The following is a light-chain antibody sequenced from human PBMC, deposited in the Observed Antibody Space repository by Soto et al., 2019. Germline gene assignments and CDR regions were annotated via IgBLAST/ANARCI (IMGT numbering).Light chain of an antibody. CDR2: DAS. CDR1: QGVGSY. V-gene: IGKV3-11*01. J-gene: IGKJ1*01. CDR3: QQYDRSPWT. Sequence: EIVLTQFPATLSLSPGERATLSCRASQGVGSYLAWYQQKPGQAPRLLIYDASHRATDVPARFSGSGSGTDFTLTISRLEPEDFAVYYCQQYDRSPWTFGQGTKVDIK.